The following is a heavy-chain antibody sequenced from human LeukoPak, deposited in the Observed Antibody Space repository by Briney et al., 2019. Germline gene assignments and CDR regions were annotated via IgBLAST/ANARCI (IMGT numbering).Heavy chain of an antibody. CDR2: INPNSGGT. D-gene: IGHD3-9*01. Sequence: GASVKVSCKASGYAFTGYYMHWVRQAPGQGLEWMGWINPNSGGTNYAQKFQGRVTMTRDTSISTAYMELSRLRSDDTAVYYCAGSGHDILTGYYFAWGQGTLVTVSS. V-gene: IGHV1-2*02. J-gene: IGHJ4*02. CDR1: GYAFTGYY. CDR3: AGSGHDILTGYYFA.